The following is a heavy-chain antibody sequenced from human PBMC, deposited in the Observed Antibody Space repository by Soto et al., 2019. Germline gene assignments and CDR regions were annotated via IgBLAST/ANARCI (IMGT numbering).Heavy chain of an antibody. Sequence: PGESLKISCKGSGYSFTSYWIGWVRQMPGKGLEWMGIIYPGDSDTRYSPSFQGKVTIAADKSISTAYLQWSSLKASDTAMYYCARSAYYYFWSGYATLNNCFDTWGQGTLVTVSS. CDR3: ARSAYYYFWSGYATLNNCFDT. CDR2: IYPGDSDT. D-gene: IGHD3-3*01. V-gene: IGHV5-51*01. J-gene: IGHJ5*02. CDR1: GYSFTSYW.